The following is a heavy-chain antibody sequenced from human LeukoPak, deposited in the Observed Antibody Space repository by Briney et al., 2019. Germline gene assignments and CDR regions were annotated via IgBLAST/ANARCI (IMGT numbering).Heavy chain of an antibody. Sequence: PGGSLKLSCAASGFTFSGSAMHWVRQASGKGLEWVGRIRSKANSYATAYAASVKGGFTISRDDSKNTAYLQMNSLKTEDTAVYYCTRLQGSSGGFRMDVWGKGTTVTVSS. CDR1: GFTFSGSA. J-gene: IGHJ6*04. D-gene: IGHD2-15*01. V-gene: IGHV3-73*01. CDR2: IRSKANSYAT. CDR3: TRLQGSSGGFRMDV.